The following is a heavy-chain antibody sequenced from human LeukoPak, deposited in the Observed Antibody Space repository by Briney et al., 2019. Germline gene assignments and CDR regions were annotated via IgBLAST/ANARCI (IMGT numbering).Heavy chain of an antibody. J-gene: IGHJ5*02. CDR3: AADTPPDDYYDSSGYYR. Sequence: SVEVSCKASVFTFTSSAVQWVRQARGQRLEWIGWIVVGSGNTNYAQKFQERVTITRDMSTSTAYMELSSLRSGDTAVYYCAADTPPDDYYDSSGYYRWGQGTLVTVSS. V-gene: IGHV1-58*01. CDR2: IVVGSGNT. D-gene: IGHD3-22*01. CDR1: VFTFTSSA.